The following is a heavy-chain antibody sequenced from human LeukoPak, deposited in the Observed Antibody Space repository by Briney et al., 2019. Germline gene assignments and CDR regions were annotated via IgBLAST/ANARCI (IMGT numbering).Heavy chain of an antibody. CDR3: ARHPYLDY. Sequence: SETLSLTCTVSGGSISGSSYYWGWIRQPPGKGLEWIGSIYYSGSTYYNSSLKSRVTISVDTSKNQFSLRLSSMTAADTAVYYCARHPYLDYWGEGTLVTVSS. CDR1: GGSISGSSYY. V-gene: IGHV4-39*01. CDR2: IYYSGST. J-gene: IGHJ4*02.